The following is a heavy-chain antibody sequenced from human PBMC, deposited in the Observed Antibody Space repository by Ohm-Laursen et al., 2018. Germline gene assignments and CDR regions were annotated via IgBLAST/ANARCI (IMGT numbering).Heavy chain of an antibody. Sequence: SLRLSCAAFGFTFSSYVMSWVRQAPGKGLEWVSGISGSGSSTYYADSVKGRFTISRDNSKNTLYLQMSSLRAEDTAVYYCAKKGGHSSSGWYGGYYLDYWGQGTLVTVSS. CDR3: AKKGGHSSSGWYGGYYLDY. J-gene: IGHJ4*02. V-gene: IGHV3-23*01. CDR1: GFTFSSYV. D-gene: IGHD6-19*01. CDR2: ISGSGSST.